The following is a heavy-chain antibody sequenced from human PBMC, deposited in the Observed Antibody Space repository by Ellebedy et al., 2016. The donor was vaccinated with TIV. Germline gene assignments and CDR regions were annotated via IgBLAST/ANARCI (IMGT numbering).Heavy chain of an antibody. CDR1: DDTFTSYG. CDR2: ISSYSDNI. CDR3: ARDSTMVRGCYYHGMNV. J-gene: IGHJ6*02. D-gene: IGHD3-10*01. V-gene: IGHV1-18*04. Sequence: AASVKVSCKSSDDTFTSYGISWVRQAPGQGLEWMGWISSYSDNINYAQKLQGRVTMSTDTSTSTAYMELRNLGSDDTAVYYCARDSTMVRGCYYHGMNVWGQGTTVTVSS.